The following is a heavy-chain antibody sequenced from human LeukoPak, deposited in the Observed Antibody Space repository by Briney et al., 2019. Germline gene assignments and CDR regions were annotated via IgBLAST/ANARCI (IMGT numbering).Heavy chain of an antibody. V-gene: IGHV3-48*01. CDR2: ISSSSSTI. J-gene: IGHJ4*02. CDR3: ARAMTTETDY. Sequence: GGSLRLSCAASGFTFSSYSMNWVRQAPGKGLEWVSYISSSSSTIYYADSVKGRFTISRDNAKNSLYLQMNSLRAEDTAVYYCARAMTTETDYWGQGTLVTVSS. D-gene: IGHD4-17*01. CDR1: GFTFSSYS.